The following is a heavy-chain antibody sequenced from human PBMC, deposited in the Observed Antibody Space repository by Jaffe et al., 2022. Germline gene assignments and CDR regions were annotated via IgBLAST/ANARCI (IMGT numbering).Heavy chain of an antibody. CDR2: ISSSGSTI. D-gene: IGHD5-18*01. V-gene: IGHV3-48*03. CDR3: ARDSGGYSYGYIDY. Sequence: EVQLVESGGGLVQPGGSLRLSCAASGFTFSSYEMNWVRQAPGKGLEWVSYISSSGSTIYYADSVKGRFTISRDNAKNSLYLQMNSLRAEDTAVYYCARDSGGYSYGYIDYWGQGTLVTVSS. J-gene: IGHJ4*02. CDR1: GFTFSSYE.